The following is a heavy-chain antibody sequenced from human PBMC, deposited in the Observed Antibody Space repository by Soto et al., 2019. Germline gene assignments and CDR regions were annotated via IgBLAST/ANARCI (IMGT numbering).Heavy chain of an antibody. Sequence: PGGSLRLSCAVSGFAVNSNYMSWVRQAPGKGLECVSIIYRGGSTHYADSVKGRFTISRDISKNTLFLEMNSLRAEDTAVYYCASGIDDSRTYYDVGFDSWGQGTLVTVSS. V-gene: IGHV3-66*01. CDR2: IYRGGST. CDR3: ASGIDDSRTYYDVGFDS. D-gene: IGHD3-22*01. CDR1: GFAVNSNY. J-gene: IGHJ4*02.